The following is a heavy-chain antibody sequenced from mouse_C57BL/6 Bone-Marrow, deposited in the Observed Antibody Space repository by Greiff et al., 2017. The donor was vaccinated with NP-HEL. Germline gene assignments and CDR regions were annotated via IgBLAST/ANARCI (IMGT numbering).Heavy chain of an antibody. CDR2: IDPSDSYT. D-gene: IGHD2-4*01. CDR1: GYTFTSYW. J-gene: IGHJ3*01. V-gene: IGHV1-69*01. CDR3: ARDYYDYDPLFAY. Sequence: QVQLQQPGAELVMPGASVKLSCKASGYTFTSYWMHWVKQRPGQGLEWIGEIDPSDSYTNYNQKFKGKSTLTVDKSSSTAYMQLSSLTSEDSAVYYCARDYYDYDPLFAYWGQGTLVTVSA.